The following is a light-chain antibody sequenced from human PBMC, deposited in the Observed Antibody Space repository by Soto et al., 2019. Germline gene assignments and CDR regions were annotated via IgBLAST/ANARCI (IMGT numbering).Light chain of an antibody. V-gene: IGLV2-14*03. J-gene: IGLJ2*01. CDR1: SSYVGSYNF. Sequence: QSVLTQPASVSASPGQSITISCTGTSSYVGSYNFVSWYQQHPGKAPKLMIFDVSVRPSGVSNRFSGSKSGNTASLTISGLQAEDEAHYYCSSYTTASTAIFGGGTKVTVL. CDR3: SSYTTASTAI. CDR2: DVS.